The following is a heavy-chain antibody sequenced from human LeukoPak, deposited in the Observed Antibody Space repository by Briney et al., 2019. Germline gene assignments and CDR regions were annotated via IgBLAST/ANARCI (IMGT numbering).Heavy chain of an antibody. CDR2: INPNSGGT. Sequence: GASVKVSCKASGYTFTGYYMHWVRQAPGQGLEWMGWINPNSGGTNYAQKLQGRVTMTTDTSTSTAYMELRSLRSDDTAVYYCARYCGGDCYLFAFDIWGQGTMVTVSS. J-gene: IGHJ3*02. D-gene: IGHD2-21*02. CDR1: GYTFTGYY. V-gene: IGHV1-2*02. CDR3: ARYCGGDCYLFAFDI.